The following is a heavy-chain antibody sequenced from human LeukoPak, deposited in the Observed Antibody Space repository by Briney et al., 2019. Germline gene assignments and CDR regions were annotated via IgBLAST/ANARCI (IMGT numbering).Heavy chain of an antibody. J-gene: IGHJ6*02. D-gene: IGHD5-18*01. CDR3: ARDLDTDLLRVGMDV. V-gene: IGHV4-4*02. Sequence: PSETLSLTCAVSGGSISSSNWWSWVRQPPGKGLEWIGEIYHSGSTNYNPSLKSRVTISVDKSKNQFSLKLSSVTAADTAVYYCARDLDTDLLRVGMDVWGQGTTVTVSS. CDR2: IYHSGST. CDR1: GGSISSSNW.